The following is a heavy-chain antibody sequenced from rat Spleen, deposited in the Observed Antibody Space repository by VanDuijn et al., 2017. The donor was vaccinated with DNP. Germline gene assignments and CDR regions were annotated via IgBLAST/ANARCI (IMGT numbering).Heavy chain of an antibody. J-gene: IGHJ2*01. V-gene: IGHV5-29*01. CDR3: ARGGLRRVWGNYFDY. Sequence: EVQLVESDGGLVQPGRSLKLSCAASGFTFSDYYMAWVRQAPTKGREWVATISYDGSRTYYRDSVKGRFTISRENAKSTLYLQMDSLRSEDTATYYCARGGLRRVWGNYFDYWGQGVMVTVSS. CDR1: GFTFSDYY. CDR2: ISYDGSRT. D-gene: IGHD1-11*01.